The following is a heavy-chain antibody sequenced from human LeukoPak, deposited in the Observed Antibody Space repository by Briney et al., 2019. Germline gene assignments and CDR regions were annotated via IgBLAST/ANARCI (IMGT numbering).Heavy chain of an antibody. V-gene: IGHV3-74*01. CDR1: GFTFSDYW. CDR2: INTDGRST. Sequence: SGGSLRLSCAASGFTFSDYWMHCVRQTPGKGLVWVSRINTDGRSTNYADSVKGRFTISRDNAQNTLYLQMNSLRAEDTAVYYCARDLRVTNWFDPWGQGTPVTVSS. CDR3: ARDLRVTNWFDP. D-gene: IGHD2-21*02. J-gene: IGHJ5*02.